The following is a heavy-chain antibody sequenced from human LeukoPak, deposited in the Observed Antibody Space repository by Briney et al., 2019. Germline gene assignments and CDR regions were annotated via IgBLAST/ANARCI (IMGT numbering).Heavy chain of an antibody. Sequence: PSETLSLTCTVSGGSISSSNYYWGWIRQPPGKGLEWIGSIYYSGSTYYNPSLKSRVTISVDTSKNQFSLNLSSVTAADTAVYYCARRRIVATIDYWGQGTLVTVSS. CDR1: GGSISSSNYY. CDR2: IYYSGST. CDR3: ARRRIVATIDY. V-gene: IGHV4-39*01. J-gene: IGHJ4*02. D-gene: IGHD5-12*01.